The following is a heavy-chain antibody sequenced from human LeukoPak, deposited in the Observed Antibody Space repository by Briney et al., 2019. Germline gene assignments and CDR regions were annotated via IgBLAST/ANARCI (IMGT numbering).Heavy chain of an antibody. CDR1: GGSISGFY. CDR3: AREGTATSFDY. CDR2: IYYSGDS. Sequence: SETLSLTCTVSGGSISGFYWSWIRQPPGKGLEWIGYIYYSGDSNYNPSLKSRVTMSLDTSKNQLSLRLSSVTAADTAVYYCAREGTATSFDYWGQGTLVTVSS. J-gene: IGHJ4*02. V-gene: IGHV4-59*08.